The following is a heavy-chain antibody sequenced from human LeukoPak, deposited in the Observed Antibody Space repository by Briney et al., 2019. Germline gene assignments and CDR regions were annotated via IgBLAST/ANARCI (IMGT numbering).Heavy chain of an antibody. D-gene: IGHD6-19*01. Sequence: PGGSLRLSCAASGFTFSSYAMSWVRQAPGKGLEWVSAISGSGGSTYYADSVKGRFTTSRDNSENTLYLQMNSLRAEDTAVYYCAKQRGQWLVIDYWGQGTLVTVSS. V-gene: IGHV3-23*01. J-gene: IGHJ4*02. CDR2: ISGSGGST. CDR3: AKQRGQWLVIDY. CDR1: GFTFSSYA.